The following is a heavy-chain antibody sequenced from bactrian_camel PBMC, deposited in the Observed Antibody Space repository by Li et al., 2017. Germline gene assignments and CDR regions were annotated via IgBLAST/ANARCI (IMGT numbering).Heavy chain of an antibody. CDR3: AADVGFSDYGLIRFQEAGGCPFGY. D-gene: IGHD4*01. Sequence: HVQLVESGGGSVQAGGSLTLSCAASRYTLYIAWFRQAPGAEREVVAEIYGETTTLYADSVKGRFAVSRDNAKNTVFLQMNSLKPEDTAMYLCAADVGFSDYGLIRFQEAGGCPFGYFGQGTQVTVS. V-gene: IGHV3S53*01. CDR2: IYGETTT. CDR1: RYTLY. J-gene: IGHJ6*01.